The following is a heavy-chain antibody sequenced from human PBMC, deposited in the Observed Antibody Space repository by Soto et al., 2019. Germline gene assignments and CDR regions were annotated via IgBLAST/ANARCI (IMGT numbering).Heavy chain of an antibody. CDR3: VKGSQWLVRYYFDY. CDR2: ISSNGGST. CDR1: GFTFSSYA. Sequence: PGGSLRLSCSASGFTFSSYAMHWVRQAPGKGLEYVSAISSNGGSTYYADSVKGRFTISRDNSKNTLYLQMSSLRAEDTAVYYCVKGSQWLVRYYFDYWGQGTLVTVSS. J-gene: IGHJ4*02. V-gene: IGHV3-64D*08. D-gene: IGHD6-19*01.